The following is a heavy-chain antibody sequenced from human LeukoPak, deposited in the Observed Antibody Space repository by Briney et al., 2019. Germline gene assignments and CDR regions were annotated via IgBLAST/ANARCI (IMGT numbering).Heavy chain of an antibody. CDR3: ARRSSCLDY. Sequence: VASVKVSCKASGYTFTGYYMHWVRQAPGQGLEWMGWINPNSGGTNYAQKFQGRATMTRDTSISTAYMELSRLRSDDTAVYYCARRSSCLDYWGQGTLVTVSS. CDR1: GYTFTGYY. J-gene: IGHJ4*02. V-gene: IGHV1-2*02. D-gene: IGHD2-15*01. CDR2: INPNSGGT.